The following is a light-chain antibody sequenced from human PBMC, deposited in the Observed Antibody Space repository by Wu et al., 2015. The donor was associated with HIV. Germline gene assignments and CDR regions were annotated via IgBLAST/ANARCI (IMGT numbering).Light chain of an antibody. Sequence: ETVMTQSPATLSVSPGERATLSCRASQTIATNLAWYQQKPGQAPRLLIYGAFTRATGVPARFSGSGSGTEFTLTISSLQSEDFAVYYCQQYNDWPPLTFGGGTKVEIK. CDR1: QTIATN. J-gene: IGKJ4*01. CDR2: GAF. V-gene: IGKV3-15*01. CDR3: QQYNDWPPLT.